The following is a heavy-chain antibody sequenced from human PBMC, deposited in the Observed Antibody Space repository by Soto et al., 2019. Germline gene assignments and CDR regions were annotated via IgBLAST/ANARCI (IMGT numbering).Heavy chain of an antibody. Sequence: ASVKVSCKVSGYTLTELSMHWVRQAPGKGLEWMGGFDPEDGETIYAQKFQGRVTMTEDTSTDTAYMELSSLRSEDTAVYYCATIGGCSSTSCPWDYWGQGTLVTVS. CDR3: ATIGGCSSTSCPWDY. V-gene: IGHV1-24*01. D-gene: IGHD2-2*01. J-gene: IGHJ4*02. CDR1: GYTLTELS. CDR2: FDPEDGET.